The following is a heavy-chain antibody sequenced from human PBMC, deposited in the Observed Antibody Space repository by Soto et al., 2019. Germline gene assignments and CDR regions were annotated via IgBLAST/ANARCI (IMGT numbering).Heavy chain of an antibody. CDR3: ARAHFNYYYYGMDV. CDR1: GFTVSSNY. D-gene: IGHD3-3*02. CDR2: IYSGGST. V-gene: IGHV3-53*04. J-gene: IGHJ6*02. Sequence: PGGSLRLSCAASGFTVSSNYMSWVRQAPGKGLEWVSVIYSGGSTYYADSVKGRFTISRHNSKNTLYLQMNSLRAEDTAVYYCARAHFNYYYYGMDVWGQGTTVTVSS.